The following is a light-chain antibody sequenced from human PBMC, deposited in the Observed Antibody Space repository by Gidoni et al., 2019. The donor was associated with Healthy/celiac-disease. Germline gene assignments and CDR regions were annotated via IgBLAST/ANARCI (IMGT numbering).Light chain of an antibody. CDR3: QQRSNWPPLT. Sequence: EIVLTKSQATLSLSPEARATLSSRASQSVSTYLAWYQQKPGQAPRLLSYDASHRATGIPARFSGSGSVTDFTLTISRLEPEDFAVYYCQQRSNWPPLTFGGGTKVEIK. V-gene: IGKV3-11*01. CDR2: DAS. J-gene: IGKJ4*01. CDR1: QSVSTY.